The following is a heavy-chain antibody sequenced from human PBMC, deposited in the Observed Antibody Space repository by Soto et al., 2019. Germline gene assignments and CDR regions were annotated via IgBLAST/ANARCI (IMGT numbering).Heavy chain of an antibody. CDR1: GFTFSSYG. Sequence: GGSLRLSCAASGFTFSSYGMHWVRQAPGKGLEWVAVISYDGSNKYYADSVKGRFTISRDNSKNTLYLQMNSLRAEDTAVYYCAKGVYYYGMDVWGQGTTVTVSS. V-gene: IGHV3-30*18. CDR3: AKGVYYYGMDV. J-gene: IGHJ6*02. CDR2: ISYDGSNK.